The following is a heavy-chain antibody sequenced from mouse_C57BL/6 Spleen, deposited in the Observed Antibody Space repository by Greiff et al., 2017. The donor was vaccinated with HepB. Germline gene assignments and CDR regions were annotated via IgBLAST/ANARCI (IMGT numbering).Heavy chain of an antibody. D-gene: IGHD3-3*01. V-gene: IGHV1-18*01. CDR1: GYTFTDYN. CDR3: ARRLGAY. CDR2: INPNNGGT. Sequence: DVKLQESGPELVKPGASVKIPCRASGYTFTDYNIDWVKQSHGKSLEWIGDINPNNGGTIYNQKFKGKATLTVDKSSSTAYMELRSLTSEDTAVYYCARRLGAYWGQGTLVTVSA. J-gene: IGHJ3*01.